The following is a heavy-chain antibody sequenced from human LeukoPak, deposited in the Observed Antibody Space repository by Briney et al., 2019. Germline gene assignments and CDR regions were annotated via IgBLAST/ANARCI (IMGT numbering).Heavy chain of an antibody. V-gene: IGHV4-59*01. J-gene: IGHJ5*02. D-gene: IGHD6-19*01. CDR3: ARTLAGTYWFDP. CDR2: ISYSGST. Sequence: PSETLSLTCTVSGGSISSYYWSWIRQPPGKGLEWIGYISYSGSTNFNPSLKGRVTISIDTSKNQFSLTLSSVTAADTAVYYCARTLAGTYWFDPWGQGTLVTVSS. CDR1: GGSISSYY.